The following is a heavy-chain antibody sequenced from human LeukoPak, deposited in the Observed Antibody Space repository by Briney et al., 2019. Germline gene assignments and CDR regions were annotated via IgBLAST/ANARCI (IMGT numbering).Heavy chain of an antibody. CDR3: ARGDPRGGGFDY. D-gene: IGHD3-10*01. J-gene: IGHJ4*02. V-gene: IGHV4-34*01. CDR2: INHSGST. Sequence: PSETLSLTCAVYGGSFSGYYWSWIRQPPGKGLEWIGEINHSGSTNYNPSLKSRVTISVDTSKNQFSLKLSSVTAADTAVYYCARGDPRGGGFDYWGQGTLVTVSS. CDR1: GGSFSGYY.